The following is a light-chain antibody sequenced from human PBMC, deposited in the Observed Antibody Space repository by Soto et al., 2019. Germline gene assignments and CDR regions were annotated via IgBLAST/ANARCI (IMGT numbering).Light chain of an antibody. V-gene: IGKV3-11*01. J-gene: IGKJ1*01. CDR1: QSVSSY. Sequence: EIVLTQSPATLSLSPGERANLSCRANQSVSSYLAWYQQKPGQAPRLLIYDASDRATGIPVRFSGSGSGTDFTLTISSLEPEDFAIYYCQQRTNWPPSWTFGQGTKVEIK. CDR2: DAS. CDR3: QQRTNWPPSWT.